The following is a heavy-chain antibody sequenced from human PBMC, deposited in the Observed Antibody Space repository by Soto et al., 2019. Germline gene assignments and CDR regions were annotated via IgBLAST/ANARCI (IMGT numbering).Heavy chain of an antibody. J-gene: IGHJ4*02. V-gene: IGHV3-21*01. D-gene: IGHD2-21*01. CDR2: IGGTSSHI. Sequence: PGGSLRLSCAASGFTFSSYTMHWVRQAPGRGLDWVSSIGGTSSHIYYADSVKGRFTISRDNAKNSLFLQMNSLRAEDTAVYYRARAWGDYYFDYWGQGTLVTVSS. CDR1: GFTFSSYT. CDR3: ARAWGDYYFDY.